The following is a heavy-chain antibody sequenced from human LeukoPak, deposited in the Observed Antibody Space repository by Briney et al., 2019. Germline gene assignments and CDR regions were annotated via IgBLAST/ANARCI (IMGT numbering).Heavy chain of an antibody. J-gene: IGHJ4*02. Sequence: PGGSLRLSCAASGFTFSNYWMHWVRQAPGKGLVWVSRITSDGTSTSYADSVMGRFTISRDNAKNTLYLQMNSLRVDDTAAYYCTRPLDYWGQGTLVTVSS. CDR2: ITSDGTST. CDR3: TRPLDY. CDR1: GFTFSNYW. V-gene: IGHV3-74*01.